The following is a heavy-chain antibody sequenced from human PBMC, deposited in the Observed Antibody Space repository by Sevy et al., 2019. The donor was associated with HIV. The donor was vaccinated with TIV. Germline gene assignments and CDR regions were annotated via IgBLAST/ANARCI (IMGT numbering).Heavy chain of an antibody. J-gene: IGHJ4*02. D-gene: IGHD4-17*01. CDR2: IKSKTDGGTT. Sequence: GGSLRLSCVVSGFTFSNAWMYWVRQAPGKGLEWVGRIKSKTDGGTTDYIAPVRSRFVISRDDSRDMVYLQMNSLKTEDTAVYYCNTDLAYGDYWKGYWGQGTLVTVSS. V-gene: IGHV3-15*01. CDR1: GFTFSNAW. CDR3: NTDLAYGDYWKGY.